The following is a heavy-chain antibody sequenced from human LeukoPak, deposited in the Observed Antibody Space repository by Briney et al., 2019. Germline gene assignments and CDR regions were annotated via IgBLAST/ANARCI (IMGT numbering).Heavy chain of an antibody. CDR3: ARQSTAAPIDY. CDR1: GFTFSTYD. V-gene: IGHV3-74*01. J-gene: IGHJ4*02. CDR2: INGDGSDT. Sequence: GGSLRLSCAASGFTFSTYDMNWVRQAPGRGLVWVSRINGDGSDTSYADSVKGRFTISRDNAKNTLYLQMNSLRAEDTAVYYCARQSTAAPIDYWGQGTLVTVSS. D-gene: IGHD6-6*01.